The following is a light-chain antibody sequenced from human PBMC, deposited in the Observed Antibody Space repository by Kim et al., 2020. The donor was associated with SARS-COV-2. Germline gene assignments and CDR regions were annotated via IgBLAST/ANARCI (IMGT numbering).Light chain of an antibody. J-gene: IGLJ3*02. CDR3: VLYMGSGISV. CDR2: STN. V-gene: IGLV8-61*01. Sequence: GGTVTLTCGLSSGSVSTSYYPSWYQQTPGQAPRTLIYSTNTRSSGVPDRFSGSIPGNKAALTITGAQADDESDYYCVLYMGSGISVFGGGTQLTVL. CDR1: SGSVSTSYY.